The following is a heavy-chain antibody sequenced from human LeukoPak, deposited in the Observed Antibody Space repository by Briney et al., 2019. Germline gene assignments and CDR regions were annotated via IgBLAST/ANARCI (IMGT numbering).Heavy chain of an antibody. Sequence: GGSLRLSCAASGFTFSSYGMHWVRQAPGKGLEWVAFIRYDGSNKYYADSVKGRFTISRDNSKNTLYLQMNSLRAEDTAVYYCARERTYYYDSSGLGAYFDYWGQGTLVTVSS. CDR2: IRYDGSNK. J-gene: IGHJ4*02. D-gene: IGHD3-22*01. CDR3: ARERTYYYDSSGLGAYFDY. V-gene: IGHV3-30*02. CDR1: GFTFSSYG.